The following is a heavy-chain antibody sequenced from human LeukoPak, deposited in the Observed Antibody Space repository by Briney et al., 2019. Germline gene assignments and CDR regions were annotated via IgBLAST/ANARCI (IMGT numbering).Heavy chain of an antibody. CDR2: ISSSSSYI. D-gene: IGHD1-26*01. Sequence: PGGSLRLSCAASGFTFSSCAMSWVRQAPGKGLEWVSSISSSSSYIYYADSVKGRFTISRDNAKNSLYLQMNSLRAEDTAVYYCARSGSASWELGIFDYWGQGTLVTVSS. CDR1: GFTFSSCA. V-gene: IGHV3-21*01. J-gene: IGHJ4*02. CDR3: ARSGSASWELGIFDY.